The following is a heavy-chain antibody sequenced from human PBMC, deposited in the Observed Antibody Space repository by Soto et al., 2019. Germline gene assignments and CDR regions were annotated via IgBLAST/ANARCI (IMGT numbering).Heavy chain of an antibody. CDR3: ARDGIGGTVFRGYLDY. CDR2: IRFDGSNE. D-gene: IGHD1-7*01. Sequence: QEQLVESGGGVVQPGTSLRLSCAVPGGIFHGYGMHWVRQAPGKGLEWVAIIRFDGSNEEYADSVKGRFTISRDNSKNTLYLQMNTLGVEDTAVYYGARDGIGGTVFRGYLDYWGRGTVVTVSS. J-gene: IGHJ4*02. V-gene: IGHV3-33*01. CDR1: GGIFHGYG.